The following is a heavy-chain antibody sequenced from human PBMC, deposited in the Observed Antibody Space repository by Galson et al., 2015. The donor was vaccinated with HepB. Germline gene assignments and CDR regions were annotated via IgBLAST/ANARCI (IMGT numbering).Heavy chain of an antibody. V-gene: IGHV3-23*01. CDR2: ISGSGGST. J-gene: IGHJ4*02. Sequence: LRLSCAASGFTFSSYAMSWVRQAPGKGLEWVSAISGSGGSTYYADSVKGRFTISRDNSKNTLYLQMNSLRAEDTAVYYCAKVRSDEYYFDYWGQGTLVTVSS. CDR3: AKVRSDEYYFDY. CDR1: GFTFSSYA.